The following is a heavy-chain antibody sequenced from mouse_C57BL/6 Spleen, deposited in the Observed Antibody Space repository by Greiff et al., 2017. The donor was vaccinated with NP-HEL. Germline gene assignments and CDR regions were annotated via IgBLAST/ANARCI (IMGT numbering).Heavy chain of an antibody. CDR3: ARPLSNGYFDV. V-gene: IGHV5-12*01. CDR1: GFTFSDYY. D-gene: IGHD2-5*01. Sequence: EVQLQQSGGGLVQPGGSLKLSCAASGFTFSDYYMYWVRQTPEKRLEWVAYISNGGGSTYYPDTVKGRFTISRDNAKNTLYLQMSRLKSEDTAMYYCARPLSNGYFDVWGTGTTVTVSS. J-gene: IGHJ1*03. CDR2: ISNGGGST.